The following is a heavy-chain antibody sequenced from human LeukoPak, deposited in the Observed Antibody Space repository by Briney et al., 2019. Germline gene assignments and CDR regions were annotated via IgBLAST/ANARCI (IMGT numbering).Heavy chain of an antibody. D-gene: IGHD6-19*01. J-gene: IGHJ6*03. CDR3: ARGSGWHSYYYYYYMDV. Sequence: PSGTLSLTCAVSGASISSSNWWSWVRQSPGKGLEWIGELYHTGSTTYNPSLKTRVTISIDKSKNQFSLKLSSVTAADTAVYYCARGSGWHSYYYYYYMDVWGKGTTVTVSS. CDR1: GASISSSNW. V-gene: IGHV4-4*02. CDR2: LYHTGST.